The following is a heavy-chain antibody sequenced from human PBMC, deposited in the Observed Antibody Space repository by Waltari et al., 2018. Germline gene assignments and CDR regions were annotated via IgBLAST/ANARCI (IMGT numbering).Heavy chain of an antibody. CDR2: IIPIFGTA. CDR3: ARRLTPAQRGYNWFDP. CDR1: GGNFSSYA. Sequence: QVQLVQSGAEVKKPGSSVKVSCKASGGNFSSYAISEVRQAPGQGFEWMGGIIPIFGTANYAQKFQGRVTITADESTSTAYMELSSLRSEDTAVYYCARRLTPAQRGYNWFDPWGQGTLVTVSS. D-gene: IGHD5-12*01. J-gene: IGHJ5*02. V-gene: IGHV1-69*12.